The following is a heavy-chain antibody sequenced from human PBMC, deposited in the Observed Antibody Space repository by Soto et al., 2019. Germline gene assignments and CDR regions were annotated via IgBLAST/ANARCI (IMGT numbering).Heavy chain of an antibody. V-gene: IGHV3-33*01. D-gene: IGHD3-10*01. Sequence: QVQLVEAGGGVVQPGMSLRRSCVVSGFTFSRYGMHWVRQAPGKGLEWVAVIWSDGSIKYYADSVKGRFTISRDNSKNTLYLQMNSLRAEDTAVYYCARPGYYGSGSYSEYLQHWGQGTLVTVSS. J-gene: IGHJ1*01. CDR1: GFTFSRYG. CDR3: ARPGYYGSGSYSEYLQH. CDR2: IWSDGSIK.